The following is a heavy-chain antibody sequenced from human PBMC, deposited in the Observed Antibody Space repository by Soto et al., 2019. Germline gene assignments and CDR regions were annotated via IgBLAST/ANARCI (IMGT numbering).Heavy chain of an antibody. J-gene: IGHJ4*02. D-gene: IGHD6-6*01. CDR3: ATDSSSSAPDFDY. CDR1: GFTFSSYA. CDR2: ISYDGSNK. Sequence: GGSLRLSCAASGFTFSSYAIHWVRQAPGKGLEWVAVISYDGSNKYYADSVKGRFTISRDNSKNTLYLQMNSLRAEDTAVYYCATDSSSSAPDFDYWGQGTLVTVSS. V-gene: IGHV3-30-3*01.